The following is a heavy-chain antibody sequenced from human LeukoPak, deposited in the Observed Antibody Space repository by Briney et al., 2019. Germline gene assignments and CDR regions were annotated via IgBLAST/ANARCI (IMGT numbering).Heavy chain of an antibody. CDR1: GFTFSSYA. D-gene: IGHD3-10*01. Sequence: QTGGSLRLSCAASGFTFSSYAIHWVRQAPGQGLEYVSGINNNGDDTYYADSVKGRFTISRDNSKNTLSLQMGSLRAEDTAVYYCARVMVRGIIPVIDFWGQGILVSVSS. V-gene: IGHV3-64*02. CDR2: INNNGDDT. CDR3: ARVMVRGIIPVIDF. J-gene: IGHJ4*02.